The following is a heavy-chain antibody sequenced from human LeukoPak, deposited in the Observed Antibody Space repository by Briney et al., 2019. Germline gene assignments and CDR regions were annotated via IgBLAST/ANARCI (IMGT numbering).Heavy chain of an antibody. V-gene: IGHV3-7*01. CDR1: GFTFSSYW. CDR3: ARAHYDYVWGSYRYSPDAFGI. D-gene: IGHD3-16*02. Sequence: GSLRLSCAASGFTFSSYWMSWVRQAPGKGLEWVANIKQDGSEKYYVDSVKGRFTISRDNAKNSLYLQMNSLRAEDTAVYYCARAHYDYVWGSYRYSPDAFGIWGQGTMVTVSS. CDR2: IKQDGSEK. J-gene: IGHJ3*02.